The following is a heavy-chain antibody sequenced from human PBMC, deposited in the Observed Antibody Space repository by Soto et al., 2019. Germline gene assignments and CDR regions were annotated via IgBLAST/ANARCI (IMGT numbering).Heavy chain of an antibody. CDR2: IYATGTT. J-gene: IGHJ5*02. V-gene: IGHV4-4*07. CDR1: GASISGFY. D-gene: IGHD1-1*01. Sequence: SETLSLSCTVSGASISGFYWSWIRKSAGKGLEWIGRIYATGTTDYNPSLKSRVMMSVDTSKKQFSLKLSSVTAADTAVYSCVRDGTKTLRDWLDPWGQGISVTASS. CDR3: VRDGTKTLRDWLDP.